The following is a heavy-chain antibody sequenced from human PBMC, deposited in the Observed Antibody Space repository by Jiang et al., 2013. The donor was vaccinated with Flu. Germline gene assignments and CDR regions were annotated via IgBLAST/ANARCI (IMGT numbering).Heavy chain of an antibody. D-gene: IGHD6-13*01. J-gene: IGHJ1*01. V-gene: IGHV3-23*01. CDR3: SSSWSRTVLLEYFQH. CDR2: ISGSGGST. Sequence: AASGFTFSSYAMSWVRQAPGKGLEWVSAISGSGGSTYYADSVKGRFTISRDNSKNTLYLQMNSLRAEDTAVYYCSSSWSRTVLLEYFQHWGQGTLVTVSS. CDR1: GFTFSSYA.